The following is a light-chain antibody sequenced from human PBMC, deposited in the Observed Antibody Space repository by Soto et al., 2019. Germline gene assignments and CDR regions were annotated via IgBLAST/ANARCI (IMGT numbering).Light chain of an antibody. V-gene: IGLV6-57*02. Sequence: NFMLTQPHSVSESPVKTVTISCTGSSGRIASNYVQWYQQRPGSAPTTVIYEDNQRPSGVPDRFSGSIDSSSNSASLTISGLKTEDEADYYCQSYDSSNPNWVFGGGTKLTVL. J-gene: IGLJ3*02. CDR1: SGRIASNY. CDR2: EDN. CDR3: QSYDSSNPNWV.